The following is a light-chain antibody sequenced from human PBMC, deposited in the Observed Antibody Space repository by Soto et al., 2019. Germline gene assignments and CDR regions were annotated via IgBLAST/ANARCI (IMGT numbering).Light chain of an antibody. CDR3: QHHNSYSQT. CDR1: KSIGNN. CDR2: GAS. Sequence: DIQLTQSPPPLSPSVGNKAPIPCRAGKSIGNNRAWYQQMPGKAPKLLIYGASSLQSGVPSRFSGSGSGTEFTLTISSLQPDDFATYFCQHHNSYSQTFGQGTKVEIK. V-gene: IGKV1-5*01. J-gene: IGKJ1*01.